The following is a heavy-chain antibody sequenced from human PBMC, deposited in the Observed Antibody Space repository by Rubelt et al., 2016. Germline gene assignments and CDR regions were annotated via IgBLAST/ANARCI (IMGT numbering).Heavy chain of an antibody. D-gene: IGHD3-22*01. Sequence: EVQLVESGGGLVQPGGSLRLSCAASGFTVSSNYMSWVRQAPGKGLEWVSVIYSGGSTYYADSVKGRFTISRDNAKNTLYLQMNSLRAEDTAVYYCARESMIVGYDALDIGGQGRKGTVSA. CDR2: IYSGGST. J-gene: IGHJ3*02. CDR1: GFTVSSNY. V-gene: IGHV3-66*01. CDR3: ARESMIVGYDALDI.